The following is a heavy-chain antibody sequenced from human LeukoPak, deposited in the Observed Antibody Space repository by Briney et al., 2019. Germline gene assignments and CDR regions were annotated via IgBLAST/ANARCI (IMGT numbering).Heavy chain of an antibody. CDR3: ATDRPDCSDGSCYSAFDY. CDR1: GGTFSSYA. D-gene: IGHD2-15*01. CDR2: FDPEDGET. V-gene: IGHV1-24*01. J-gene: IGHJ4*02. Sequence: ASVKVSCKASGGTFSSYAISWVRQAPGQGLEWMGGFDPEDGETSYAQKFQGRVTMTEDTSTGTAHMELSSLRSEDTAVYYCATDRPDCSDGSCYSAFDYWGQGTLVTVSS.